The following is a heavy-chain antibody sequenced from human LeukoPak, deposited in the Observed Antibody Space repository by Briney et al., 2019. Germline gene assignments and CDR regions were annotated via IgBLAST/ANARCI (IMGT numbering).Heavy chain of an antibody. CDR2: ISSSGSTI. CDR3: ARTYYDFWSGYPVGDAFDI. Sequence: GGSLRLSCAASGFTFSDYYMSWIRQAPGKGLEWVSYISSSGSTIYYADSVKGRFTISRDSAKNSLYLQMDSLRAEDTAVYYCARTYYDFWSGYPVGDAFDIWGQGTMVTVSS. CDR1: GFTFSDYY. J-gene: IGHJ3*02. D-gene: IGHD3-3*01. V-gene: IGHV3-11*04.